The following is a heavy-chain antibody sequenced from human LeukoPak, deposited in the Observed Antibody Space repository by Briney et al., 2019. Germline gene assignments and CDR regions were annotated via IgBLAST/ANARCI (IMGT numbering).Heavy chain of an antibody. CDR3: ARDLDCSGGSCWDYYYYGMDV. Sequence: GGSLRLSCAASGFTFSSCWMSWVRQAPGKGLEWVANIKQDGSEKYYVDSVKGRFTISRDNAKNSLYLQMNSLRAEDTAVYYCARDLDCSGGSCWDYYYYGMDVWGQGTTVTVSS. CDR2: IKQDGSEK. D-gene: IGHD2-15*01. J-gene: IGHJ6*02. CDR1: GFTFSSCW. V-gene: IGHV3-7*01.